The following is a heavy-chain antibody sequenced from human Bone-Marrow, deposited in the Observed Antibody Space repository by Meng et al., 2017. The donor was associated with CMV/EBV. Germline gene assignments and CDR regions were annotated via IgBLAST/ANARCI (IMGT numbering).Heavy chain of an antibody. CDR1: GFTFRSYS. Sequence: GESLKISCAASGFTFRSYSMNWVRQAPGKGLEWVANIKQDGSEKYYVDSVKGRFTISRDNAKNSLYLQMNSLRAEDTAVYYCARRAYDSSGYYPYYFDYWGQGTLVTVSS. CDR2: IKQDGSEK. CDR3: ARRAYDSSGYYPYYFDY. V-gene: IGHV3-7*01. D-gene: IGHD3-22*01. J-gene: IGHJ4*02.